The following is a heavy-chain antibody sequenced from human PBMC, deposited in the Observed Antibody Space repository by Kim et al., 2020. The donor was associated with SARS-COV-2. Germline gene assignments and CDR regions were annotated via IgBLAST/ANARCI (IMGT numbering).Heavy chain of an antibody. CDR2: ISSSSSYI. CDR1: GFTFSSYS. CDR3: ARDLDTAMVTESEPY. Sequence: GGSLRLSCAASGFTFSSYSMNWVRQAPGKGLEWVSSISSSSSYIYYADSVKGRFTISRDNAKNSLYLQMNSLRAEDTAVYYCARDLDTAMVTESEPYWGQGTLVTVSS. D-gene: IGHD5-18*01. V-gene: IGHV3-21*01. J-gene: IGHJ4*02.